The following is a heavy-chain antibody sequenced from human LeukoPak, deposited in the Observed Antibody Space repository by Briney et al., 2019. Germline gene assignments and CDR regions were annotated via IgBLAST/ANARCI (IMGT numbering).Heavy chain of an antibody. CDR1: GFTFSSYW. J-gene: IGHJ5*02. V-gene: IGHV3-74*01. CDR3: ARGLRYSYGYWFDP. Sequence: GGSLRLSCAASGFTFSSYWMHWVRQAPGKGLVWVSRINSDGSSISYADSVKGRFPISRDNDKNTLYLQMNSLGSKETAVYYCARGLRYSYGYWFDPWGQGTLVTVSS. D-gene: IGHD5-18*01. CDR2: INSDGSSI.